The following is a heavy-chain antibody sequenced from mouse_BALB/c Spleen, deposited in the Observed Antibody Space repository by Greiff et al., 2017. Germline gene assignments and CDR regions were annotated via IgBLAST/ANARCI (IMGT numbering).Heavy chain of an antibody. CDR3: ARGDVRRGYYDMDY. CDR2: IRSCGSYT. Sequence: EVQLVESGGDLVKPGGSLNLSCAASGFSFSSYGMSWVRQTPDKRLEWVASIRSCGSYTCSPPSVKGRFTISIDTAKNTLYLQMISLKSEDTAMYYGARGDVRRGYYDMDYWGQGTTVTVSS. J-gene: IGHJ4*01. D-gene: IGHD2-14*01. V-gene: IGHV5-6*01. CDR1: GFSFSSYG.